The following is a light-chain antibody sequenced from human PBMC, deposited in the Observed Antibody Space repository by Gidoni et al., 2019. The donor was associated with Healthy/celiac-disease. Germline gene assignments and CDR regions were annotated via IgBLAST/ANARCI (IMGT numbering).Light chain of an antibody. CDR2: AAS. CDR1: QSISSY. V-gene: IGKV1-39*01. CDR3: QQSYSTPRT. J-gene: IGKJ1*01. Sequence: DIQMTQSPSSLSASVGDRVTITCRASQSISSYLDWYQQKPGKAPKLLIYAASSLQSGVPSRFSGSGSGTDFTLTISSLQPGDFATYYCQQSYSTPRTFXQXTKVEIK.